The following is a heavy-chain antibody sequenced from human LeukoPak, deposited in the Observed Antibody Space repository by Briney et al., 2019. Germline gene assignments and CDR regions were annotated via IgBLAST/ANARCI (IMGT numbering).Heavy chain of an antibody. V-gene: IGHV3-23*01. J-gene: IGHJ4*02. CDR1: GFTLDDYA. D-gene: IGHD4-17*01. CDR3: AKPLSAVTSGC. Sequence: QPGGSLRLSCVASGFTLDDYALHWVRQAPGKGLEWVASISASGGGTYYADAVKGRFTISKDNSKSTLYLQMNSLRAEDTAVYYCAKPLSAVTSGCWGQGTLVTVSS. CDR2: ISASGGGT.